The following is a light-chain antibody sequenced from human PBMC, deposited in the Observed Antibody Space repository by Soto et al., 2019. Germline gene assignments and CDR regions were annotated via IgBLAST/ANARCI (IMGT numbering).Light chain of an antibody. V-gene: IGKV3-15*01. CDR3: QQYKSWPYT. J-gene: IGKJ2*01. Sequence: MTQSPSTLSASVGERVTITCRASQSISDKSAWYQQKPGQAPRLLMFGASTRATGIPARFSGSGSGTDFTLTITGLQSEDFAVYYCQQYKSWPYTFGQGTKLEIK. CDR1: QSISDK. CDR2: GAS.